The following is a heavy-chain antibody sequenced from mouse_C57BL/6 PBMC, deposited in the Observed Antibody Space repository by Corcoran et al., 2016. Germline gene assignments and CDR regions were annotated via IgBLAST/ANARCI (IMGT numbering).Heavy chain of an antibody. J-gene: IGHJ1*03. V-gene: IGHV3-6*01. CDR3: AREGTTVVATYWYYDV. D-gene: IGHD1-1*01. CDR1: GYSITSGYY. CDR2: ISYAGSN. Sequence: DVQLQESGPGLVKPSQSLSLTCSVTGYSITSGYYWNWIRQFPGNKLEWRGYISYAGSNNYNPSLKNRISITRDPSKNQFFLKLNSVTTEDTATYYWAREGTTVVATYWYYDVWGTGTTVTVSA.